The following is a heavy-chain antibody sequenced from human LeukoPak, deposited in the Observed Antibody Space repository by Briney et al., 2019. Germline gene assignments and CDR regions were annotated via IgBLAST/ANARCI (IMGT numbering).Heavy chain of an antibody. CDR2: INHSGST. D-gene: IGHD3-22*01. V-gene: IGHV4-34*01. CDR1: GGSFSGYF. J-gene: IGHJ4*02. CDR3: ARVRPAGSGYYYVDY. Sequence: SETLSLTCAVYGGSFSGYFWSWIRQPPGKVLEWIGEINHSGSTNYNPSLESRVTISVDTSKNQFSLKLSSVTAADTAVYYCARVRPAGSGYYYVDYWGQGTLVTVSS.